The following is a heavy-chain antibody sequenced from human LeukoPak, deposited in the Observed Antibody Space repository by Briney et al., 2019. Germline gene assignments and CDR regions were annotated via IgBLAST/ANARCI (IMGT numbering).Heavy chain of an antibody. V-gene: IGHV3-30*18. J-gene: IGHJ4*02. CDR1: AFTFSSYG. D-gene: IGHD6-13*01. CDR3: AKGTSSWYRSYFDF. Sequence: GGSLRLSCAASAFTFSSYGMHWVRQAPGKGLEWVAVISYDGSNEYYADSVKGRFTISRDNPKNTLYLQMNSLTPEDTAVYYCAKGTSSWYRSYFDFWGQGTLVTVSS. CDR2: ISYDGSNE.